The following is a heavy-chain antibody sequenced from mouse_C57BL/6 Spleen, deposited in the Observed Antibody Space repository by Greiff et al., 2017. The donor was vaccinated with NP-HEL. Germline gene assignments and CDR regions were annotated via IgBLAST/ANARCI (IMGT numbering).Heavy chain of an antibody. CDR1: GYTFTDYA. CDR2: ISTYYGDA. CDR3: APIYYGNFLYAMDY. D-gene: IGHD2-1*01. J-gene: IGHJ4*01. Sequence: QVQLQQSGPELVRPGVSVKISCKGSGYTFTDYAMHWVKQSHAKSLEWIGVISTYYGDASYNQKFKDEATMTVDKSSSTAYMELARLTSEDSAVYYCAPIYYGNFLYAMDYWGQGTSVTVSS. V-gene: IGHV1-67*01.